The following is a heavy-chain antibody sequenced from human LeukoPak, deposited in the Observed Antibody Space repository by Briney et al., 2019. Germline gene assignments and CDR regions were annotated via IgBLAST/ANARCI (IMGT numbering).Heavy chain of an antibody. CDR1: GGSISSGDYY. CDR3: VREVKGYGSSWYQNWFDP. CDR2: IYYSGST. Sequence: SETLSLTCTVSGGSISSGDYYWSWIRQPPGKGLEWIGYIYYSGSTYYNPSLKSRVTTSIDTSKNQFSLKMSSVTAADTAVYYCVREVKGYGSSWYQNWFDPWGQGTLVTVSS. D-gene: IGHD6-13*01. V-gene: IGHV4-30-4*01. J-gene: IGHJ5*02.